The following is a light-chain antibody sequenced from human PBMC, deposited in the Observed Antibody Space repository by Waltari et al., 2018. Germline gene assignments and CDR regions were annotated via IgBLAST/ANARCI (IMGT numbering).Light chain of an antibody. Sequence: EIVLTQSPGTLSLSPGERATLSCRASQSVGRTLAWYQQRPRQSPRLLMYGASIRAADIPDRFAGSGSGTDFSLTINRLEPEDFAVYYCQHYLRLPVSFGQGTKVEIK. J-gene: IGKJ1*01. CDR3: QHYLRLPVS. CDR1: QSVGRT. CDR2: GAS. V-gene: IGKV3-20*01.